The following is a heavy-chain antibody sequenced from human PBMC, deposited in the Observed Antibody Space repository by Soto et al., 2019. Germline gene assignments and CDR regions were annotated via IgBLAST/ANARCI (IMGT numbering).Heavy chain of an antibody. J-gene: IGHJ4*02. CDR3: GKERRGRGWFVCNY. Sequence: GGSLRLSCVVSGLTFSNYGMSWVRQAPGKGLEWVSSLSTSGSNTFYADSVRGRFTISRDNSRNTLYLQMNGLRAEDTAVYYCGKERRGRGWFVCNYWGQGIVVTVSS. CDR2: LSTSGSNT. CDR1: GLTFSNYG. D-gene: IGHD6-19*01. V-gene: IGHV3-23*01.